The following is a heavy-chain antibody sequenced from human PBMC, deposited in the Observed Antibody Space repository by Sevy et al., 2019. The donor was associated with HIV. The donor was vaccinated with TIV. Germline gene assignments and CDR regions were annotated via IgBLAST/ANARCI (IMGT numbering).Heavy chain of an antibody. CDR3: AREISSGWLDY. Sequence: SETLSLTCTVSGGSISSYYWNWIRQPPGKGLEWIGYIYYSGSTNYNPSLKSRVTISVDTSKNQFSLKLGSVTAADTAVYYCAREISSGWLDYWGQGTLVTVSS. V-gene: IGHV4-59*01. CDR2: IYYSGST. J-gene: IGHJ4*02. D-gene: IGHD6-19*01. CDR1: GGSISSYY.